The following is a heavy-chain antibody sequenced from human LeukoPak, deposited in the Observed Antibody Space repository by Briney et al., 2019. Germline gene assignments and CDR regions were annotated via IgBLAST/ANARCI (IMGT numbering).Heavy chain of an antibody. Sequence: VTPSETLSLTCSVSGGSISSYYWRWIRRPPGKGLEWIGYIYYSGSTNYNPSLKSRVTISADTSKNQFSLKLSSVTAADTAVYYCASLGVVPAVIPDAFDIWGQGTLVTVSS. CDR1: GGSISSYY. D-gene: IGHD2-2*02. CDR3: ASLGVVPAVIPDAFDI. CDR2: IYYSGST. J-gene: IGHJ3*02. V-gene: IGHV4-59*08.